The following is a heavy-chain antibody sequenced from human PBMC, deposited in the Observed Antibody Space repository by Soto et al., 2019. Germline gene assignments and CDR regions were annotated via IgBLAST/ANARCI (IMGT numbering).Heavy chain of an antibody. CDR3: AREEVSRPNTYHGLDV. V-gene: IGHV3-21*01. Sequence: EVQLVESGGGLVKPGGSLRLSCAASGFTFNTYTMNWVRQAPGKGLEWVSSNSSRRIYIDYADSVTGRFTISRDDARNSLYMQMNSLRAEDTAVYYCAREEVSRPNTYHGLDVWGQGTTVTVSS. CDR2: NSSRRIYI. CDR1: GFTFNTYT. J-gene: IGHJ6*02.